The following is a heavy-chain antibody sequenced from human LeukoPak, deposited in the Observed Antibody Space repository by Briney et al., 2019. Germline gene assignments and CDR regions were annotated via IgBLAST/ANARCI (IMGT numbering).Heavy chain of an antibody. V-gene: IGHV3-30-3*01. D-gene: IGHD2-2*01. CDR2: ISYDGSNK. CDR3: ARGGVIVVVPAATHDAFDI. J-gene: IGHJ3*02. Sequence: GGSLRLSCAASGFTFSSYAMHWVRQAPGKGLEWVTIISYDGSNKYYADSVKGRFTISRDNSKNTLYLQMNSLRAEDTAVYYCARGGVIVVVPAATHDAFDIWGQGTMVTVSS. CDR1: GFTFSSYA.